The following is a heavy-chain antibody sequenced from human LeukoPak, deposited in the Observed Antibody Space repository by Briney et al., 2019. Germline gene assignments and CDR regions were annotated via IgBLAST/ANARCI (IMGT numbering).Heavy chain of an antibody. CDR1: GFTFSSYS. D-gene: IGHD2-2*02. J-gene: IGHJ4*02. Sequence: PRGSLRLSCAASGFTFSSYSMNWVRQAPGKGLEWVSSISSSSSYIYYADSVKGRFTISRDNAKNSLYLQMNSLRAEDTAVYYCARDDCSSTSCYNFDYWGQGTLVTVSS. CDR3: ARDDCSSTSCYNFDY. V-gene: IGHV3-21*01. CDR2: ISSSSSYI.